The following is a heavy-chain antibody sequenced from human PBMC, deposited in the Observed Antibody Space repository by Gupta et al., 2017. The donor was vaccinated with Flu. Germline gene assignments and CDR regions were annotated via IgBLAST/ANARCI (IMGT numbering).Heavy chain of an antibody. D-gene: IGHD2-15*01. CDR2: IRTKTNNYAT. CDR3: TRGNIAPHDY. Sequence: ATSGFTFSGVAMYWVRQASGKGLEWVGRIRTKTNNYATEYGAALKGRFTLSRDDSTNMSYLQMNNLTTDDTAVYYCTRGNIAPHDYWGQGVLVTVSS. V-gene: IGHV3-73*01. J-gene: IGHJ4*01. CDR1: GFTFSGVA.